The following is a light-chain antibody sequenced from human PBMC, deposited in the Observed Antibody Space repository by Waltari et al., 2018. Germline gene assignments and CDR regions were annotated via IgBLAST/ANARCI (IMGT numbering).Light chain of an antibody. Sequence: QSALTQPASVSGSPGPSITISCTGTSSDVGAYNYVSLYQQHPGKAPKLMIYEVSNRPSGVSNRFSGSKSGNTASLTISGLQAEDEADYYCSSYTSSSTLVFGGGTKLTVL. CDR1: SSDVGAYNY. CDR2: EVS. J-gene: IGLJ2*01. V-gene: IGLV2-14*01. CDR3: SSYTSSSTLV.